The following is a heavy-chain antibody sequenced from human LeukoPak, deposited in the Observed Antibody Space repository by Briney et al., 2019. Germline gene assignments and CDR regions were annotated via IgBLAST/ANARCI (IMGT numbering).Heavy chain of an antibody. CDR2: ISGYNGKT. J-gene: IGHJ3*02. Sequence: ASVKVSCKASGYTFINYGVNWVRQAPGQGLEWMGWISGYNGKTKYAQRFQDRVTMTTDTYTSTAYMELRDLRFDDTAVYYCARDRSGEIVVAAFDIWGQGTVVTVSS. D-gene: IGHD3-22*01. CDR3: ARDRSGEIVVAAFDI. CDR1: GYTFINYG. V-gene: IGHV1-18*01.